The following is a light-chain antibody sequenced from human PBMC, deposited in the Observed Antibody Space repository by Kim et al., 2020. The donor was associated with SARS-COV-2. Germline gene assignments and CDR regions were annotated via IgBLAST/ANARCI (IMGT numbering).Light chain of an antibody. CDR1: RSIICW. V-gene: IGKV1-5*03. Sequence: AAVGDRVTITCRARRSIICWLAWYQQKPGKAPKLLIYQASRLESGVPPRFSGSGSGTEFALTISSLQPDDFATYYCQQYTSRSWTFGQGTKVDIK. J-gene: IGKJ1*01. CDR3: QQYTSRSWT. CDR2: QAS.